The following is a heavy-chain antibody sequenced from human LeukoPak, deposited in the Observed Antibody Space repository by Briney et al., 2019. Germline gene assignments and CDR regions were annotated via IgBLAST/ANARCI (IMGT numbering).Heavy chain of an antibody. J-gene: IGHJ5*02. CDR3: ARGCSSTSCYVENWFDP. CDR2: IIPIFGTA. D-gene: IGHD2-2*01. V-gene: IGHV1-69*13. Sequence: ASVKVSCKASGGTFSSYAISWVRQAPGQGLEWMGGIIPIFGTANYAQKFQGRVTITADVSTSTAYMELSSLRSEDTAVYYCARGCSSTSCYVENWFDPWGQGTLVTVSS. CDR1: GGTFSSYA.